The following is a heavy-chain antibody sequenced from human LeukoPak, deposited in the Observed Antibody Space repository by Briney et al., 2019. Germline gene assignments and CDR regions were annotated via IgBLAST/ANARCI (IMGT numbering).Heavy chain of an antibody. J-gene: IGHJ4*02. Sequence: PGGSLRLSCAASGFTFSSYEMNWVRQAPGRGLEWVSYISSSGSTIYYADSVKGRFTISRDNSKNTLSLQMGSLRAEDMAVYYCARDGVIDNGDYGYYFDYWGQGTLVTVSS. CDR3: ARDGVIDNGDYGYYFDY. CDR2: ISSSGSTI. V-gene: IGHV3-48*03. D-gene: IGHD4-17*01. CDR1: GFTFSSYE.